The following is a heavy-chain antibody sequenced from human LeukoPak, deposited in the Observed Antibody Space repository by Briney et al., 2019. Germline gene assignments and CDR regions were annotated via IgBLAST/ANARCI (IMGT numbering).Heavy chain of an antibody. CDR1: GFTFSNYG. CDR3: ATSVSGSPLVMNWFDP. V-gene: IGHV3-30*02. Sequence: GGSLRLSCAASGFTFSNYGMHWVRQAPGKGLEWVAFVRSDGGIKYYADSVKGRFTISRDNSRTTVYLQMNSLRAEDTAVYYCATSVSGSPLVMNWFDPWGQGTLVTVSS. J-gene: IGHJ5*02. D-gene: IGHD1-26*01. CDR2: VRSDGGIK.